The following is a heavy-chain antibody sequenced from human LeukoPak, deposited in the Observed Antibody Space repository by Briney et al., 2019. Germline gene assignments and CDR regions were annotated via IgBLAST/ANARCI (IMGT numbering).Heavy chain of an antibody. CDR3: ARTSSMVRGVISRSSRRGFFDY. CDR1: GGSISSSSDY. CDR2: IYYHENT. Sequence: PSETLSLTCTVSGGSISSSSDYWGWIRQAPGTGLEWIGSIYYHENTYYNSSLKSRVTISVYTSKNQFSLKLSSVTAADTAVYYCARTSSMVRGVISRSSRRGFFDYWGQGTLVTVSS. D-gene: IGHD3-10*01. V-gene: IGHV4-39*07. J-gene: IGHJ4*02.